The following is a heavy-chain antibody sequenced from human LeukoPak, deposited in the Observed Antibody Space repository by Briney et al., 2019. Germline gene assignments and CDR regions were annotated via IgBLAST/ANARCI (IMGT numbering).Heavy chain of an antibody. CDR3: AKVRGGSSPNFDY. CDR1: GFTVSGDY. V-gene: IGHV3-23*01. Sequence: PGGSLRLSCAVSGFTVSGDYMSWVRQAPGKWLEWVSAISGSGGSTYYADSVKGRFTISRDNSKNTLYLQMNSLRAEDTAVYYCAKVRGGSSPNFDYWGQGTLVTVSS. J-gene: IGHJ4*02. D-gene: IGHD6-6*01. CDR2: ISGSGGST.